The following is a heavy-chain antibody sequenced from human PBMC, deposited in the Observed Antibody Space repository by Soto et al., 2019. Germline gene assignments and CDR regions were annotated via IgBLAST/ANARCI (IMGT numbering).Heavy chain of an antibody. CDR2: ISYDGSNK. V-gene: IGHV3-30-3*01. J-gene: IGHJ4*02. D-gene: IGHD3-22*01. CDR1: GFTFSSYA. Sequence: GGSLRLSCAASGFTFSSYAMHWVRQAPGKGLEWVALISYDGSNKYYADSVKGRFTISRDNSKDTLYLQMNSLRDEDTAVFYCARTPYYYASSGATYYFDYWGQGTLVTVSS. CDR3: ARTPYYYASSGATYYFDY.